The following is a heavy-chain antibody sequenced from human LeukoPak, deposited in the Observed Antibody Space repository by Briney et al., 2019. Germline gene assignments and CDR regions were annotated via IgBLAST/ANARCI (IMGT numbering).Heavy chain of an antibody. CDR2: INWNGGST. D-gene: IGHD4-17*01. V-gene: IGHV3-20*04. Sequence: GGSLRLSCAASGFTFDDYGMSWVRQAPGKGLEWVSGINWNGGSTGYADSVKGRFTISGDSAKNSLYLQMNSLRAEDTALYYCTRGLSEADGAWGQGTLVTVSS. CDR1: GFTFDDYG. J-gene: IGHJ5*02. CDR3: TRGLSEADGA.